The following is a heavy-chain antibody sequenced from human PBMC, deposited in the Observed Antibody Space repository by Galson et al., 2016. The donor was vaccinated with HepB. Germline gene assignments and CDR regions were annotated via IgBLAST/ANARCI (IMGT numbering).Heavy chain of an antibody. Sequence: SVKVSCKAVGGIFHNFAFTWVRQAPGQGLEWMGGIIPRFGTTNNAQRFEGRVTITADESTSTVYMELNSLRSEDPAVYYCMLGSCSPRCYSHSPYYYYYGMDVWGQGTTVTVSS. CDR3: MLGSCSPRCYSHSPYYYYYGMDV. J-gene: IGHJ6*02. CDR2: IIPRFGTT. CDR1: GGIFHNFA. D-gene: IGHD2-21*01. V-gene: IGHV1-69*13.